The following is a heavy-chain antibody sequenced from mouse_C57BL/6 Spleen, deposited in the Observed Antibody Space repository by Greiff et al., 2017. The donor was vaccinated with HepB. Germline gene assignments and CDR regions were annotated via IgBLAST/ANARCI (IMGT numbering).Heavy chain of an antibody. CDR2: IDPETGGT. CDR3: TSDDYDVGNGYFDV. D-gene: IGHD2-4*01. Sequence: VQLQQSGAELVRPGASVTLSCKASGYTFTDYEMHWVKQTPVHGLEWIGAIDPETGGTAYNQKFKGKAILTADKSSSTAYMELRSLTSEEAAGYYCTSDDYDVGNGYFDVWGKGTTVNVAS. V-gene: IGHV1-15*01. CDR1: GYTFTDYE. J-gene: IGHJ1*03.